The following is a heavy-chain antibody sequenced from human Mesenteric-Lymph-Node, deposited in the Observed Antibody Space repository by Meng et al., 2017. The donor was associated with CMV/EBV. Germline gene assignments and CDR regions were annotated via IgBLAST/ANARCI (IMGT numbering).Heavy chain of an antibody. Sequence: GGSLRLSCAASGFTFDDYVMNWVRQAPGKVLQWVSSISSSSSHKDYADSVKGRFTISRDNAKNSLYLQMNSLRAEDTAVYYCTRDPIHGSGSFWGQGTLVTVSS. CDR2: ISSSSSHK. D-gene: IGHD3-10*01. CDR1: GFTFDDYV. CDR3: TRDPIHGSGSF. V-gene: IGHV3-21*01. J-gene: IGHJ4*02.